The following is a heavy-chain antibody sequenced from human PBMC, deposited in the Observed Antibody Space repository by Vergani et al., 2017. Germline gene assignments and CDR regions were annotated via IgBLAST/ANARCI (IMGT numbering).Heavy chain of an antibody. CDR3: ARLYSYDSFCYYGMDV. V-gene: IGHV4-39*01. CDR2: IYYSGST. Sequence: QLQLQESGPGLVKPSETLSLTCTVPGGSISSSSYYWGWIRQPPGKGLEWIGSIYYSGSTYYNPSLKSRVTISVDTSKNQFSLRLSSVTAADTAVDYCARLYSYDSFCYYGMDVWGQGTTVTVSS. J-gene: IGHJ6*02. CDR1: GGSISSSSYY. D-gene: IGHD5-18*01.